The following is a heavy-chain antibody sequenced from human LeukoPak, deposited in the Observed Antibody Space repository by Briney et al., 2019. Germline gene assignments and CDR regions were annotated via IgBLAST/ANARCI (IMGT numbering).Heavy chain of an antibody. Sequence: GASVKVSCKASGYTFTGYYMHWVRQAPGQGLEWMGWINPSSGGTNYAQKFQGWVTMTRDTSISTAYMELSRLRSDDTAVYYCARLDWAAALDYWGQGTLVTVSS. J-gene: IGHJ4*02. CDR1: GYTFTGYY. CDR3: ARLDWAAALDY. D-gene: IGHD6-13*01. CDR2: INPSSGGT. V-gene: IGHV1-2*04.